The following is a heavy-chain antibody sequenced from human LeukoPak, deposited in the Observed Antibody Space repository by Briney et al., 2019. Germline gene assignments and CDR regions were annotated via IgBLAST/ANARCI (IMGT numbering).Heavy chain of an antibody. CDR1: SGSITSGGYY. D-gene: IGHD1-14*01. Sequence: PSETLSLTCGVSSGSITSGGYYWNWIRQPPRKGLEWIGYIYYSGSTNYNPSLKSRVTISVDTSKNQFSLKLSSVTAADTAVYYCARLRILGDYGMDVWGQGTTVTVSS. CDR2: IYYSGST. J-gene: IGHJ6*02. V-gene: IGHV4-61*08. CDR3: ARLRILGDYGMDV.